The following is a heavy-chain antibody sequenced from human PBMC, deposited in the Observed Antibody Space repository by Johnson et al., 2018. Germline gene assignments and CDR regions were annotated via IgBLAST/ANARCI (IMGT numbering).Heavy chain of an antibody. CDR2: ISWNSGSI. CDR1: GFTFSDYY. D-gene: IGHD2-2*01. V-gene: IGHV3-9*01. J-gene: IGHJ6*02. Sequence: VQLVESGGGLVKPGRSLRLSCAASGFTFSDYYMSWIRQAPGKGLEWVSGISWNSGSIGYADSVKGRFTISRDNARNSLYLQRNSLRAEDTALYYCAKDITPASYYYYGMDVWGQGTTVTVSS. CDR3: AKDITPASYYYYGMDV.